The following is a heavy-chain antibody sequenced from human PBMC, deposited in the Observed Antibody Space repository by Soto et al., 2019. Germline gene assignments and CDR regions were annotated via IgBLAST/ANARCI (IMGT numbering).Heavy chain of an antibody. D-gene: IGHD6-19*01. CDR2: VSYSGST. J-gene: IGHJ5*02. V-gene: IGHV4-59*08. CDR3: ARHGSERGWFFFDP. CDR1: GGAIGGYY. Sequence: PSETLSLTCSLSGGAIGGYYWSWIRQPPGKALEWIGYVSYSGSTDYHPSLKSRVSISIDTSKNQFSLKMISVTAADTAVYYCARHGSERGWFFFDPWGQGALVTVSS.